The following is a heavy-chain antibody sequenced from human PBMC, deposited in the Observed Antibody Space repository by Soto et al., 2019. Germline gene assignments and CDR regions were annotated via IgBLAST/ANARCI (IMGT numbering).Heavy chain of an antibody. D-gene: IGHD6-19*01. V-gene: IGHV1-2*04. Sequence: ASVKVSCKASGYTFTGYYMHWVRQAPGQGLEWMGWINPNSGGTNSAQKFQGWVTMTRDTSVSTAYMELSRLRSDDTAVYYCATSRVSIAVAGETEYYFDYWGQGTLVTVSS. CDR3: ATSRVSIAVAGETEYYFDY. J-gene: IGHJ4*02. CDR1: GYTFTGYY. CDR2: INPNSGGT.